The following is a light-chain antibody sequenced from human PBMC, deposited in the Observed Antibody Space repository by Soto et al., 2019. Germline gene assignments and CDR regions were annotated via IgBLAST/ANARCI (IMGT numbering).Light chain of an antibody. CDR2: DVS. J-gene: IGLJ1*01. Sequence: QSVLTQPASVSGSPGQSITISCTGTSSDVGGYNFVSWYQQHPGKAPKLMIYDVSDRPSGVSNRFSGSKSGNTASLTISGLQAEDETDYYCSSYPSSFYVFGTGTKVTV. V-gene: IGLV2-14*01. CDR3: SSYPSSFYV. CDR1: SSDVGGYNF.